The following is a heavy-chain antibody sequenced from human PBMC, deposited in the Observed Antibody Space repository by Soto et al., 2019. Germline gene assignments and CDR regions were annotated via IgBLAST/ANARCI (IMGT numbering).Heavy chain of an antibody. V-gene: IGHV1-69*13. D-gene: IGHD1-26*01. CDR3: ARGVGATGRADYYYGMDV. Sequence: ASVKVSCKASGGTFSSYAISWVRQAPGQGLEWMGGIIPIFGTANYAQKFQGRVTITADESTSTAYMELSSLRSEDTAVYYCARGVGATGRADYYYGMDVWGQGPTVPVPS. CDR1: GGTFSSYA. CDR2: IIPIFGTA. J-gene: IGHJ6*02.